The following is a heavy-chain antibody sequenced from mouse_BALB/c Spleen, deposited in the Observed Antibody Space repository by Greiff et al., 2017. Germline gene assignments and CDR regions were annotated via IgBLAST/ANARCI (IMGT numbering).Heavy chain of an antibody. V-gene: IGHV10S3*01. Sequence: EVKLMESGGGLVKPGGSLKLSCAASGFTFNTNAMNWVRQAPGKGLEWVARIRSKSNNYATYYADSVKDRFTIPRDDSQSMLYLQMNNLKTEDTAMYYCVRERAYWGQGTLVTVSA. CDR1: GFTFNTNA. J-gene: IGHJ3*01. CDR2: IRSKSNNYAT. CDR3: VRERAY.